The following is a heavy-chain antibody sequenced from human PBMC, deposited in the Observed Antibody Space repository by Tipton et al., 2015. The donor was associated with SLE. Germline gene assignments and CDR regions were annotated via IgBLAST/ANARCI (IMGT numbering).Heavy chain of an antibody. CDR3: AREGGRGTVTHRYYGMDV. V-gene: IGHV3-21*03. J-gene: IGHJ6*01. Sequence: GSLRLSCAASGFTFSNAWMSWVRQAPGKGLEWVSSISSSSSYIYYADSVKGRFTISRDNAKNSLYLQMNSLRAEDTAVYYCAREGGRGTVTHRYYGMDVWGQGTTVTVSS. CDR2: ISSSSSYI. CDR1: GFTFSNAW. D-gene: IGHD4-17*01.